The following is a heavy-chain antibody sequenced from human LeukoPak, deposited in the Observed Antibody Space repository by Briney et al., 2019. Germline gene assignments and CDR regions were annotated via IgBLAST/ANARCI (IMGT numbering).Heavy chain of an antibody. V-gene: IGHV3-7*03. J-gene: IGHJ4*02. CDR2: IKGDGSHK. Sequence: PGGSLRLSCAASGFSFSDHWLDWVRQAPGKGLEWVAHIKGDGSHKYYVDPVKGRFTISRDNAKTSLYLQMDSLRAEDTAVYYCARNRGWLQFDYWGQGTLVTVSS. CDR1: GFSFSDHW. CDR3: ARNRGWLQFDY. D-gene: IGHD5-12*01.